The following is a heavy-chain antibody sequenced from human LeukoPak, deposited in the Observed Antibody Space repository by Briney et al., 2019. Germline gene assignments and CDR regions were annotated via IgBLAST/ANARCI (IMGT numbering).Heavy chain of an antibody. CDR2: INPNSGGT. J-gene: IGHJ5*02. CDR1: GYSFTDYS. CDR3: ARDRGIAAGGWFDP. D-gene: IGHD6-25*01. V-gene: IGHV1-2*02. Sequence: GASVKVSCKASGYSFTDYSMHWVRQAPGQGLEWMGWINPNSGGTNYAQKFQGRVTMTRDTSISTAYMELSRLRSDDTAVYYCARDRGIAAGGWFDPWGQGTLVTVSS.